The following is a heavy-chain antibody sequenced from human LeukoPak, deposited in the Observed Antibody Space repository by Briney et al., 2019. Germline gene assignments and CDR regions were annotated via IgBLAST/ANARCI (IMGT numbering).Heavy chain of an antibody. V-gene: IGHV4-34*01. CDR3: ARGFPPGSGSRGSHAFDV. CDR1: EMSFSAYY. D-gene: IGHD6-19*01. CDR2: INYGGST. Sequence: SGTLSLTCAVSEMSFSAYYWNWIRQSPGKGLEWIGEINYGGSTKYTPSLEGRGTILIDTSKNQFSLKLTYVTAADTAVYYCARGFPPGSGSRGSHAFDVWGQGTMVTVSS. J-gene: IGHJ3*01.